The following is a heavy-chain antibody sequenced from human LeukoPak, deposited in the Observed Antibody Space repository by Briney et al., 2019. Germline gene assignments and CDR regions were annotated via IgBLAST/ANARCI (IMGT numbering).Heavy chain of an antibody. CDR3: ARDHSSGWYRYFQH. CDR2: ISSSSRTI. V-gene: IGHV3-48*01. D-gene: IGHD6-19*01. J-gene: IGHJ1*01. CDR1: GFTFSSYS. Sequence: GGSLRLSCADSGFTFSSYSMNWVRQAPGKGVKWVSYISSSSRTIYYADSVKGRFTISRDNAKNSLYLQMNSLRAGDTAVYYCARDHSSGWYRYFQHWGQGTLVTVSS.